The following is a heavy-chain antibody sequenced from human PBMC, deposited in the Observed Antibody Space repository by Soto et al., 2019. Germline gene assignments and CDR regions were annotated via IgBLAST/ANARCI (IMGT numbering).Heavy chain of an antibody. CDR1: GFTFSSYW. V-gene: IGHV3-74*01. Sequence: SGGSLRLSCAASGFTFSSYWMHWVRQAPGKGLVWVSRINSDGSSTSYADSVKGRFTISRDNAKNTLYLQMNSLRAEDTAVYYCARERYKDSSTCFDYWGQGTLVTAPQ. CDR3: ARERYKDSSTCFDY. J-gene: IGHJ4*02. D-gene: IGHD6-13*01. CDR2: INSDGSST.